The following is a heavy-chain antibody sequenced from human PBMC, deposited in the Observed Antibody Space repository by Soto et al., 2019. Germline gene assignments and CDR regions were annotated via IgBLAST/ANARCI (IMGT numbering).Heavy chain of an antibody. CDR2: INHSGST. CDR1: VGSCSGYY. D-gene: IGHD6-19*01. V-gene: IGHV4-34*01. CDR3: ARGPPYSSGWDRAYYYYYGMDV. J-gene: IGHJ6*02. Sequence: SEALSLTCPVYVGSCSGYYWSRIRQPPGKGLEWIGEINHSGSTNYNPSLKSRVTISVDTSKNQFSLKLSSVTAADTAVYYCARGPPYSSGWDRAYYYYYGMDVWGQGTTVTVSS.